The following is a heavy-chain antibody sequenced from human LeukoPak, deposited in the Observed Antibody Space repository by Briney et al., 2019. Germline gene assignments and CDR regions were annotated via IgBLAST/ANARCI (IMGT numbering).Heavy chain of an antibody. CDR3: AGGGLGYSSTWYAAAIDI. V-gene: IGHV4-59*01. Sequence: PSETLSLTCTVSGGSISSYYWSRIRQPPEKGLEWIGYIYYSGSTNYNRSLKSRVTISVETSKNQFSLRLSSVTAVDTAVYYCAGGGLGYSSTWYAAAIDIWGQGTMVTVSS. CDR1: GGSISSYY. J-gene: IGHJ3*02. D-gene: IGHD6-13*01. CDR2: IYYSGST.